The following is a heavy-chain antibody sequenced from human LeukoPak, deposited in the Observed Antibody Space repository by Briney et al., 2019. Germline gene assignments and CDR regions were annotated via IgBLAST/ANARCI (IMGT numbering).Heavy chain of an antibody. Sequence: PSENPSPTRHVSGGSLEDHYWSLIPEPPRKGLGWIWYKYWSGTSNYNPSLKSRVTISVDTSNNQVSLKLTSVTAADTAVYYCARGGVQLWTDRELDLWGQGTLVTVSS. V-gene: IGHV4-59*11. CDR2: KYWSGTS. CDR1: GGSLEDHY. D-gene: IGHD1-1*01. J-gene: IGHJ5*02. CDR3: ARGGVQLWTDRELDL.